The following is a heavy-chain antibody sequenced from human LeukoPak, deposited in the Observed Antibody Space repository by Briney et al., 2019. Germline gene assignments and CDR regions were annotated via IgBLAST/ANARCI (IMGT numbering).Heavy chain of an antibody. CDR1: GYTFTSYG. J-gene: IGHJ5*02. CDR3: ARDYLSIAARPGVWFDP. CDR2: ISAYNGNT. D-gene: IGHD6-6*01. V-gene: IGHV1-18*01. Sequence: GASVKVSCKASGYTFTSYGISWVRQAPGQGLEWIGWISAYNGNTNYAQKLQGRVTMTTDTSTSTAYMELMSLRSDDTAVYYCARDYLSIAARPGVWFDPWGQGTLVTVSS.